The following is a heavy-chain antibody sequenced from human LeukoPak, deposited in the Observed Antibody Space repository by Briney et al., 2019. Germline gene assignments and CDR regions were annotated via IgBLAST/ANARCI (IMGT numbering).Heavy chain of an antibody. CDR1: GGSITGYY. CDR3: ATGRDADSARGYYDMDV. D-gene: IGHD5-24*01. J-gene: IGHJ6*02. CDR2: IYSGGST. Sequence: SETLSLTCTVSGGSITGYYGTWIWQPAGKGLEWIGRIYSGGSTNYNPPLKRRVTMSVDTSKNQFPLKLSSVTAADTAVYYCATGRDADSARGYYDMDVWGQGTTVTVSS. V-gene: IGHV4-4*07.